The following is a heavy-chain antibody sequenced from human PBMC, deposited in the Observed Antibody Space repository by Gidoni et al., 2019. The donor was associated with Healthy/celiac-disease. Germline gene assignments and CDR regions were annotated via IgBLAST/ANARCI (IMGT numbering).Heavy chain of an antibody. D-gene: IGHD3-10*01. Sequence: QVQLQESGPGLVKPSETLSLTCTVSGGSISSYYWSWIRQPPGKGLEWIGYIYYSGSTTYNPSLKRRVTISVDTSKNQSSLKLSSVTAADAAVYCGAGEAGGGFDYWGQGTLVTVSS. CDR1: GGSISSYY. J-gene: IGHJ4*02. CDR2: IYYSGST. CDR3: AGEAGGGFDY. V-gene: IGHV4-59*01.